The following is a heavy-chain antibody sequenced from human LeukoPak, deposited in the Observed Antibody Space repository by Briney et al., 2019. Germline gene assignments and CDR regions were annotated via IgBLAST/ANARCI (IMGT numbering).Heavy chain of an antibody. Sequence: GGSRRLSCAASGFTFRTYGMHWVRQAPGKGLEWVAVIWYGGSEKYYADSVKGRFTISRDNFKNTLYLQMDSLRVEDTAVYYCAKDLGSGWYYFDNWGQGTLVTVSS. CDR3: AKDLGSGWYYFDN. D-gene: IGHD6-19*01. J-gene: IGHJ4*02. CDR2: IWYGGSEK. V-gene: IGHV3-33*06. CDR1: GFTFRTYG.